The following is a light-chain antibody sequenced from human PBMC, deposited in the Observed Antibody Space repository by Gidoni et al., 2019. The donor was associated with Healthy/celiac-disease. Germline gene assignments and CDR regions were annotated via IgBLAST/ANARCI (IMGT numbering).Light chain of an antibody. J-gene: IGKJ2*01. CDR3: QQYYSYPYT. CDR2: DAS. CDR1: QGISSY. V-gene: IGKV1-8*01. Sequence: AIRMTQSPSSLSASTGDRVTITCRASQGISSYLAWYQHKPGKAPKLLIYDASTLQSGVPSRFSGSGSGTDFTLTISCLQSEDFATYYCQQYYSYPYTFGQGTKLEIK.